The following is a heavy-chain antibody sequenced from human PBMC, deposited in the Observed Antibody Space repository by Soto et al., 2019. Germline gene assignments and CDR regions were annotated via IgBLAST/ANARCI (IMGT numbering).Heavy chain of an antibody. CDR3: AKDRGGSGAFDI. CDR1: GFSFSIYS. D-gene: IGHD3-10*01. J-gene: IGHJ3*02. Sequence: EGQLVEFGGGLVKPGGSLRLSCAASGFSFSIYSYNWVRQAPGKGLEWLSYISPAGSSIYYADSVKGRFTISRDSARDSLYLQMNSLSAEDTAVYYCAKDRGGSGAFDIWGQGTMVTVSS. CDR2: ISPAGSSI. V-gene: IGHV3-48*01.